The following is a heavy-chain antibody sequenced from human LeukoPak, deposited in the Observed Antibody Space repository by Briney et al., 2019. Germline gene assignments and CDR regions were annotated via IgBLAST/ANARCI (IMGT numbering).Heavy chain of an antibody. CDR1: GYTFTSYG. CDR3: ATYSGYDFPKYYYFDY. CDR2: ICAYNGNT. J-gene: IGHJ4*02. V-gene: IGHV1-18*01. D-gene: IGHD5-12*01. Sequence: ASVKVSCKASGYTFTSYGISWVRQAPGQGLEWIGWICAYNGNTNYAQKLQGRVTMTTDTSTSTAYMELRSLRSDDTAVYYCATYSGYDFPKYYYFDYWGQGTLVTVSS.